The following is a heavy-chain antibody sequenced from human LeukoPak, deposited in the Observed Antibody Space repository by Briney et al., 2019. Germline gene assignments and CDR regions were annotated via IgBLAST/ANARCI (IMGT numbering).Heavy chain of an antibody. CDR1: GFTFSSYA. D-gene: IGHD1-7*01. CDR3: AKDVYNWNFYFDY. Sequence: HPGGSLRLSCAASGFTFSSYAMSWVRQAPGKGLEWVSAISASGYSTYYADSVKGRFTISRDNSKKTLYLQMNSLRAEDTAIFYCAKDVYNWNFYFDYWGQGTLVTVSS. CDR2: ISASGYST. J-gene: IGHJ4*02. V-gene: IGHV3-23*01.